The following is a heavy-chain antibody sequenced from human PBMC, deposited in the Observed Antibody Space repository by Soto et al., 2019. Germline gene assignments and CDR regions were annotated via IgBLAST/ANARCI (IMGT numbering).Heavy chain of an antibody. CDR3: TRGPPADF. CDR1: GFTFSLYE. Sequence: GGSLRLSCAGSGFTFSLYELNWVRQAPGKGLEWVPYISTSGDTIYYADSVKGRFTISRDNAKTSLYLQMNRLRAEDTAVYYCTRGPPADFWGQGTPVTVSS. CDR2: ISTSGDTI. V-gene: IGHV3-48*03. J-gene: IGHJ4*02.